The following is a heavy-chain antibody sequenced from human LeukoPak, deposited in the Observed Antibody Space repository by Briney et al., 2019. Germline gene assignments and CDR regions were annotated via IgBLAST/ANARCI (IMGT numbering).Heavy chain of an antibody. V-gene: IGHV4-30-4*08. CDR3: ARDPSTYYDSSGYSGH. CDR2: IYYSGST. D-gene: IGHD3-22*01. Sequence: SETLSLTCTVSGGSISSGDYYWSWIRQPPGKGLEWIGYIYYSGSTYYNPSLKSRVTISVDTSKNQFSLKLSSVTAADTAVYYCARDPSTYYDSSGYSGHWGQGTLVTDSS. J-gene: IGHJ4*02. CDR1: GGSISSGDYY.